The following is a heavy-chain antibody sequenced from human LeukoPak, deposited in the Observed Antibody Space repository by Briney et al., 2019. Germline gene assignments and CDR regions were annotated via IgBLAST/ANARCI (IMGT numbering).Heavy chain of an antibody. CDR2: IYYSGST. CDR1: GGSISGYY. D-gene: IGHD5-18*01. Sequence: PSETLSLTCTVSGGSISGYYWSWIRQPPGKGLEWIGYIYYSGSTNYNPSLKSRVTISVDTSKNQFSLKLSSVTAADTAVYYCARTRGYSYGYFGYWGQGTLVTVSS. J-gene: IGHJ4*02. CDR3: ARTRGYSYGYFGY. V-gene: IGHV4-59*08.